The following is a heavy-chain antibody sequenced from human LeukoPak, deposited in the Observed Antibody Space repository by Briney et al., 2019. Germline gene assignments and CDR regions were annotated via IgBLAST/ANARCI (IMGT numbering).Heavy chain of an antibody. CDR2: ISGSGGST. J-gene: IGHJ5*02. CDR1: GFTFSSYA. Sequence: GGSLRLPCAASGFTFSSYAMSWVRQAPGKGLEWVSAISGSGGSTYYADSVKGRFTISRDNSKNTLYLQMNSLRAEDTAVYYCARSGYSYGRFNWFDPWGQGTLVTVSS. V-gene: IGHV3-23*01. CDR3: ARSGYSYGRFNWFDP. D-gene: IGHD5-18*01.